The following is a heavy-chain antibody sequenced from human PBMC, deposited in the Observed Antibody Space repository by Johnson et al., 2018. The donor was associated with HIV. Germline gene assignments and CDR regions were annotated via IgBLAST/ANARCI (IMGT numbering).Heavy chain of an antibody. V-gene: IGHV3-15*01. D-gene: IGHD1-20*01. CDR2: IKAKTDGETT. CDR1: GFTFSNAW. CDR3: ARDLLYNWERRTDAFDI. J-gene: IGHJ3*02. Sequence: VQLVESGGGLVKPGGSLRLSCAASGFTFSNAWMTWVRQAPGKGLEWVGRIKAKTDGETTDYAAPVKGRFTISRDDSKNTLYLQMNSLRAEDTAVYYCARDLLYNWERRTDAFDIWGQGTMVTVSS.